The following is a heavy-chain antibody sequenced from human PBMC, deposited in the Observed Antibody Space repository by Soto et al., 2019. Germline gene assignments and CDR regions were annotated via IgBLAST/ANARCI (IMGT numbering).Heavy chain of an antibody. J-gene: IGHJ4*02. CDR3: ARVGKRITMVRGVPRLHFDY. CDR1: GGSISSYY. D-gene: IGHD3-10*01. Sequence: PSETLSLTCTVSGGSISSYYWSWIRQPPGKGLEWIGYIYYSGITNYNPSLKSRVTISVDTSKNQFSLKLSSVTAADTAVYYCARVGKRITMVRGVPRLHFDYWGQGTLVTVSS. V-gene: IGHV4-59*12. CDR2: IYYSGIT.